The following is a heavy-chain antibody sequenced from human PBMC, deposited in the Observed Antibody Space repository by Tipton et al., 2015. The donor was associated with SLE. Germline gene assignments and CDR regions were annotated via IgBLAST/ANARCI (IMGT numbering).Heavy chain of an antibody. D-gene: IGHD1-1*01. J-gene: IGHJ2*01. V-gene: IGHV3-9*01. Sequence: QLVQSGGGLVQPGRSLRLSCAASGFTFDDYAMHWVRQAPGKGLEWVSRISWNSGSIGYADSVKGRFTISRDNAKNSLYLQMNSLRAEDTALYYCAKDIAHNLAYWCFDLWGRGTLVTVSS. CDR3: AKDIAHNLAYWCFDL. CDR2: ISWNSGSI. CDR1: GFTFDDYA.